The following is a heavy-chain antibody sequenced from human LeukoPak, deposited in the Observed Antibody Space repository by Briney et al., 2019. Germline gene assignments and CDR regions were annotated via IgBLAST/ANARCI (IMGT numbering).Heavy chain of an antibody. Sequence: GGSLRLSCAASGFTFSSYAMSWVRQAPGKGLEWVSSISGSGNRTYYADSVKGRFTISRDNSKNTLFLQMSSLRAEDTATYYCTKNVPGRAIDYWGQGTLVTVSS. CDR1: GFTFSSYA. J-gene: IGHJ4*02. D-gene: IGHD2-15*01. CDR2: ISGSGNRT. CDR3: TKNVPGRAIDY. V-gene: IGHV3-23*01.